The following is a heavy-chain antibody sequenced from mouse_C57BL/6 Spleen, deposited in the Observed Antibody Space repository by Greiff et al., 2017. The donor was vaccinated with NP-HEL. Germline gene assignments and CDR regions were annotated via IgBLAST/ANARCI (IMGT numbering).Heavy chain of an antibody. V-gene: IGHV1-53*01. J-gene: IGHJ4*01. Sequence: QVQLQQPGTELVKPGASVKLSCKASGYTFTSYWMHWVKQRPGQGLEWIGNINPSNGGTNYNEKFKSKGTLTVDKSSSTAYMQLSSLTSEDSAVYYCVLPSFRHYAMDYWGQGTSVTVSS. D-gene: IGHD1-1*01. CDR3: VLPSFRHYAMDY. CDR1: GYTFTSYW. CDR2: INPSNGGT.